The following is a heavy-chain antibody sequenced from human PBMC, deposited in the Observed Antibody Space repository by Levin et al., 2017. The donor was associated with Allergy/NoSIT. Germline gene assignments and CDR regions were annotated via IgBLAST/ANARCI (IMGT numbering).Heavy chain of an antibody. Sequence: LGESLKISCAASGFTFSSYAMHWVRQAPGKGLEWVAVISYDGSNKYYADSVKGRFTISRDNSKNTLYLQMNSLRAEDTAVYYCARAWVVTANFDYWGQGTLVTVSS. CDR1: GFTFSSYA. D-gene: IGHD2-21*02. CDR3: ARAWVVTANFDY. CDR2: ISYDGSNK. V-gene: IGHV3-30-3*01. J-gene: IGHJ4*02.